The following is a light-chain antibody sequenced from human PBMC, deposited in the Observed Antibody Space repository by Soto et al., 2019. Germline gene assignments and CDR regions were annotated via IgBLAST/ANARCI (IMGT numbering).Light chain of an antibody. CDR1: RSNIGRNS. V-gene: IGLV1-51*01. Sequence: QAVVTQPPSVSAAPGQKVTISCSESRSNIGRNSVSWYQQVPGTAPKLLIYDNHKRPSGIPDRFSGSKSGTSATLGITGLQTGDEADYFCGAWDSSLSAYVFGTGTQLTVL. CDR2: DNH. CDR3: GAWDSSLSAYV. J-gene: IGLJ1*01.